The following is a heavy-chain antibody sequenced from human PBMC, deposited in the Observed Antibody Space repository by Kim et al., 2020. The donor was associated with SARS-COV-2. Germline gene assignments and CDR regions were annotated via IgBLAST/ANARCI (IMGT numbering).Heavy chain of an antibody. J-gene: IGHJ4*02. D-gene: IGHD1-26*01. V-gene: IGHV2-5*01. CDR3: AHRIVGAAYFDY. Sequence: RYSPSLKSRLTITKDTSKNQVVLTMTNMDPVDTATYYCAHRIVGAAYFDYWGQGTLVTVSS.